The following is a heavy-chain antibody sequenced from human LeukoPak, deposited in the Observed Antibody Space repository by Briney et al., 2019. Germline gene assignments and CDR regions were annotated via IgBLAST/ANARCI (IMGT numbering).Heavy chain of an antibody. V-gene: IGHV3-30*02. CDR2: IRFDGSYE. CDR1: GFTFSSYG. D-gene: IGHD3-10*02. Sequence: GGSLRLSCAASGFTFSSYGMHWVRQAPGKGLEWVTFIRFDGSYEDYADSVKGRFTISRDNAKNSLYLQMNSLRAEDTAVYYCAELGITMIGGVWGKGTTVTISS. J-gene: IGHJ6*04. CDR3: AELGITMIGGV.